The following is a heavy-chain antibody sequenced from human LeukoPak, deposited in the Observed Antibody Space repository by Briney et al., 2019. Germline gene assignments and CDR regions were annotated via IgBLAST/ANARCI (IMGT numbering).Heavy chain of an antibody. V-gene: IGHV4-39*01. CDR1: GFTFSSYSMN. CDR2: VYYSGST. D-gene: IGHD6-19*01. J-gene: IGHJ4*02. Sequence: GSLRLSCAASGFTFSSYSMNWVRQPPGKGLEWIGSVYYSGSTYYNPSPKSRVTISVDTSKNQFSLRLNSVTAADTAVYYCARQWLVHGSDYWGQGTLVTVSA. CDR3: ARQWLVHGSDY.